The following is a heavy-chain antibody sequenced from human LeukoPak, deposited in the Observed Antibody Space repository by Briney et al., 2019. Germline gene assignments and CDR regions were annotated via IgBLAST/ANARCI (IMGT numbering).Heavy chain of an antibody. Sequence: KPSETLSLTCTVSGGSISSYYWSWIRQPAGKGLEWIGRIYTSGSTNYNPSLKSRVTMSVDTSKNQFSLKLSSVTAADTAVYYCARDTRYSGYDYFDYWGPGTLVTVSS. CDR1: GGSISSYY. CDR3: ARDTRYSGYDYFDY. J-gene: IGHJ4*02. CDR2: IYTSGST. D-gene: IGHD5-12*01. V-gene: IGHV4-4*07.